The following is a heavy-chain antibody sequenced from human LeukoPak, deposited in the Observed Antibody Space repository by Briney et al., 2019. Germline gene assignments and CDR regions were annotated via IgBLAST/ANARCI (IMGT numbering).Heavy chain of an antibody. CDR1: EISFSTYA. CDR2: ISARAGSA. Sequence: GGSLRLSCEAFEISFSTYAMSWVRQAPGRGLEWVAGISARAGSAYYRDSLKGRLTISRDNSKNTLYLQMNDLRPEDTARYYCAKEGSGWFDGRYFDNWGQGTLLTVSS. D-gene: IGHD6-19*01. J-gene: IGHJ4*02. CDR3: AKEGSGWFDGRYFDN. V-gene: IGHV3-23*02.